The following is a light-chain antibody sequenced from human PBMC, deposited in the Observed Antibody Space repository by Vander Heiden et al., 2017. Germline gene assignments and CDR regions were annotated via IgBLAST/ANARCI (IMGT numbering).Light chain of an antibody. J-gene: IGKJ2*01. CDR3: QQNNNWPMYT. CDR2: GAS. Sequence: EIVMTPSPATLSVSPGERATLSCRASQSVSSNLAWYQQKPGQAPRLLIYGASTRDTGIPARFSGSGYGTEFTLTISSRQSEDFAVYYCQQNNNWPMYTFGQGTKLEIK. V-gene: IGKV3-15*01. CDR1: QSVSSN.